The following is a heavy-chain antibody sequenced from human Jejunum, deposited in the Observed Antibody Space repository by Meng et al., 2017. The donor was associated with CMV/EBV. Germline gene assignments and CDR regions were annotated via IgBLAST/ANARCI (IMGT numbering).Heavy chain of an antibody. CDR1: TYA. Sequence: TYAMHGVRQAPGKGLEWVAVISYDGSNKYYADSVKGRFTISRDNSKNTLYLQMNSLRAEDTAVYYCARVGNYGSGSYTSTYYFNYWGQGTTVTVSS. V-gene: IGHV3-30-3*01. J-gene: IGHJ4*03. CDR3: ARVGNYGSGSYTSTYYFNY. CDR2: ISYDGSNK. D-gene: IGHD3-10*01.